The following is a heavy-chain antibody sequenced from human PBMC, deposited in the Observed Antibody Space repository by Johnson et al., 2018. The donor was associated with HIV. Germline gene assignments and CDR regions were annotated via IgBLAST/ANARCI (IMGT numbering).Heavy chain of an antibody. CDR1: GFKLDDYG. CDR3: ARDLVAVGEWTAFDI. Sequence: VQLVESGGGVVRPGGSLRLSCAASGFKLDDYGMRWVRQVPGQGLEWVSGINWNGGSTGYADSAKGRFTISRDNAKNSLYLQMNRLRVEDTALYYCARDLVAVGEWTAFDIWGQGTRVTVSS. J-gene: IGHJ3*02. D-gene: IGHD4-17*01. CDR2: INWNGGST. V-gene: IGHV3-20*04.